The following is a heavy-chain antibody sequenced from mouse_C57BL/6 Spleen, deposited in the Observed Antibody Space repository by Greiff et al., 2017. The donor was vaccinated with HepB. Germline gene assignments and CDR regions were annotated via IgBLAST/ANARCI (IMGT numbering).Heavy chain of an antibody. J-gene: IGHJ4*01. V-gene: IGHV1-61*01. CDR2: IYPSDSET. CDR3: ARPFRGAMDY. CDR1: GYTFTSYW. Sequence: VQLQQPGAELVRPGSSVKLSCKASGYTFTSYWMDWVKQRPGQGLEWIGNIYPSDSETHYNQKFKDKATLTVDKSSSTAYMQLSSLTSEDSAVYYCARPFRGAMDYWGQGTSVTVSS.